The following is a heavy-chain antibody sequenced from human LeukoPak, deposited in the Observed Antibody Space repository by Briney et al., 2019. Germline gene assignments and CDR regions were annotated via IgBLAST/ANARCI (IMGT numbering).Heavy chain of an antibody. J-gene: IGHJ4*02. CDR3: IIDIVVVTAAIGDY. D-gene: IGHD2-21*02. V-gene: IGHV3-23*01. CDR2: ISGSGGST. CDR1: GFTFSSYA. Sequence: GGSLRLSCAASGFTFSSYAMSWARQAPGKGLEWVSAISGSGGSTYYADSVKGRFTISRDNAKNTLDLQMNSLRAEDTAVYYCIIDIVVVTAAIGDYWGQGTLVTVSS.